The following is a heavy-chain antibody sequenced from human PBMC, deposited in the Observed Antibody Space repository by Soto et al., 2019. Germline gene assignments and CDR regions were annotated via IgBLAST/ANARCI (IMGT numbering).Heavy chain of an antibody. D-gene: IGHD5-12*01. J-gene: IGHJ6*02. Sequence: QVQLVQSGAEVKKPGSSVKVSCKASGGTFSSYAISWVRQARGQGLEWMGGTIPMFGTANYAQKFQGRVTITADESTSTAYMELSRLRSEDTAVYYCARDGGYSGYDRTIYYYGMDVWGQGTTVTVSS. V-gene: IGHV1-69*12. CDR3: ARDGGYSGYDRTIYYYGMDV. CDR2: TIPMFGTA. CDR1: GGTFSSYA.